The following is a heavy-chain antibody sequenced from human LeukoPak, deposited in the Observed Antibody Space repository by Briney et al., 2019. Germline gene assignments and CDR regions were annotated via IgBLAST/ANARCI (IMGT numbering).Heavy chain of an antibody. J-gene: IGHJ6*03. D-gene: IGHD6-13*01. CDR1: GYTFTSYG. CDR2: ISAYNGNT. V-gene: IGHV1-18*01. Sequence: ASVKVSCKAPGYTFTSYGISWVRQAPGQGLEWMGWISAYNGNTNYAQKLQGRVTMTTDTSTSTAYMELRSLRFDDTAVYYCARRYSSSWYVYYYYYYMDVWGKGTTVTVSS. CDR3: ARRYSSSWYVYYYYYYMDV.